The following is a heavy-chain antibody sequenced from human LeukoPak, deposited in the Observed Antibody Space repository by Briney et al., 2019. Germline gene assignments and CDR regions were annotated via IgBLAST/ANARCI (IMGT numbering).Heavy chain of an antibody. J-gene: IGHJ4*02. CDR1: GFTFSSYA. V-gene: IGHV3-23*01. D-gene: IGHD3-22*01. Sequence: PGGSLRLSCAASGFTFSSYAMSWVRQAPGKGLEWVSAISGSGGSTYYAGSVKGRFTISRDNSKNTLYLQMNSLRAEDTAVYYCAKDAPMAGSITMIVVVIGYFDYWGQGTLVTVSS. CDR3: AKDAPMAGSITMIVVVIGYFDY. CDR2: ISGSGGST.